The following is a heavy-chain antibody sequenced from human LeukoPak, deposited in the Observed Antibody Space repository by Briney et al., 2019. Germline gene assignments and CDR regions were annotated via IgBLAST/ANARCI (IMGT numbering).Heavy chain of an antibody. J-gene: IGHJ4*02. V-gene: IGHV4-39*07. CDR1: GGSISSSSYY. CDR3: ASPYDSGSPFDY. D-gene: IGHD3-10*01. CDR2: IYYSGST. Sequence: SETLSLTCTVSGGSISSSSYYWGWIRQPPGKGLEWIGSIYYSGSTYYNPSLKSRVTISVDTSKNQFSLKLSSVTAADTAVYYCASPYDSGSPFDYWGQGTLVTVSS.